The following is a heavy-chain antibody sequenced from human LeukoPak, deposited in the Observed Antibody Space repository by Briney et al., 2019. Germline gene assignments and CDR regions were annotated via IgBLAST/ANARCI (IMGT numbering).Heavy chain of an antibody. Sequence: SETLSLTCTVSGDSISSYYWSWIRQPPGKGLEWIGYISYSGSTNYNPSLESRVTISGDTSKNQFSLKLSSVTAADTAFYYCARQSRGATARLFDYWGQGTLVTVSS. J-gene: IGHJ4*02. CDR2: ISYSGST. D-gene: IGHD6-6*01. CDR3: ARQSRGATARLFDY. CDR1: GDSISSYY. V-gene: IGHV4-59*08.